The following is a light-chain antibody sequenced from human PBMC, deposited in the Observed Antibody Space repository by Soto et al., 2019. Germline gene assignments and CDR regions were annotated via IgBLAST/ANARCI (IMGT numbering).Light chain of an antibody. CDR2: DVS. V-gene: IGLV2-11*01. J-gene: IGLJ2*01. Sequence: QSALTQPRSVSGSPGQSVTISCTGTSSDVGGYNYVSWYQQHPGKAPKLMIYDVSKRPSGVPDRFSGSKSGNTASLTISGLQAEDEADYYCCSYAGTDPLGLGGGTKVTVL. CDR3: CSYAGTDPLG. CDR1: SSDVGGYNY.